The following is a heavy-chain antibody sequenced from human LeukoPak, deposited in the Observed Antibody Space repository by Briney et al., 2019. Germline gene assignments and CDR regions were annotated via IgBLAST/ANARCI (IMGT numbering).Heavy chain of an antibody. CDR2: INHSGST. V-gene: IGHV4-34*01. D-gene: IGHD3-22*01. Sequence: SETLSLTCAVYGGSFSGYYWSWIRQPPGKGLEWIGEINHSGSTNYNPSLKSRVTISVDTSKNQFSLKLSSVTAADTAVYYCARGRGMIVVVIDCWGQGTLVTVSS. J-gene: IGHJ4*02. CDR1: GGSFSGYY. CDR3: ARGRGMIVVVIDC.